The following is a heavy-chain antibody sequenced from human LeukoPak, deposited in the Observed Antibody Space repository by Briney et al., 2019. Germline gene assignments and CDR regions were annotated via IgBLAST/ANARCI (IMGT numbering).Heavy chain of an antibody. D-gene: IGHD1-26*01. V-gene: IGHV3-7*01. CDR2: IKKDETEI. Sequence: GGSLRLSCTASGFSFRNTWMSWVRQAPGKGLEWVANIKKDETEIYYADSVKGRFTISRDNAKRSLYLQMNVLRAADTAVYYCATLNWDDGEVSGFDHWGRGIMVTVSS. J-gene: IGHJ5*02. CDR1: GFSFRNTW. CDR3: ATLNWDDGEVSGFDH.